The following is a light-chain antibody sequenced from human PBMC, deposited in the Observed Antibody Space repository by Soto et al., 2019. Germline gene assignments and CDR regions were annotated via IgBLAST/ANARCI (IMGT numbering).Light chain of an antibody. J-gene: IGLJ1*01. CDR3: CSYAGSTSDV. Sequence: QSALTQPAFVSGSPGQSITISCTGTSSDVGSYNLVSWYQQHPGKAPKLMIYEGSKRPSGVSNRFSGSKSGNTASLTISGLQAEDEADYYCCSYAGSTSDVFGTGTKVTVL. V-gene: IGLV2-23*01. CDR1: SSDVGSYNL. CDR2: EGS.